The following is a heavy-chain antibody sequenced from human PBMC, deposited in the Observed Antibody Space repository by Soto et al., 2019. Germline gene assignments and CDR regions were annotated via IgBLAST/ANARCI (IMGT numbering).Heavy chain of an antibody. CDR2: INPNNGDT. J-gene: IGHJ4*02. D-gene: IGHD5-12*01. CDR3: ARHSGHDYVFDY. CDR1: GYTFTGYY. Sequence: ASVKVSCKASGYTFTGYYIHWVRQAPGQGLEWMGWINPNNGDTNYAQKFQGRVTMTRDTSTSTAYMELSSLTFDDTAVYYCARHSGHDYVFDYWGQGTMVTVSS. V-gene: IGHV1-2*02.